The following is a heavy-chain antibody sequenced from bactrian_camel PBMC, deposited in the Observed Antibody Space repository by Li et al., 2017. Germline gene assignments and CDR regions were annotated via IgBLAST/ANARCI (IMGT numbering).Heavy chain of an antibody. Sequence: VQLVESGGGSVQAGGSLRLSCIASGFTFSRYAMAWFRQAPGKEREGVAVIDGRGSTSAADSVKGRFTISKDNAMNTLLLQMNSLKPEDTAMYYCAARSSITCIGTTLGTRGYNYWGQGTQVTVS. CDR3: AARSSITCIGTTLGTRGYNY. CDR1: GFTFSRYA. D-gene: IGHD1*01. CDR2: IDGRGST. J-gene: IGHJ4*01. V-gene: IGHV3S42*01.